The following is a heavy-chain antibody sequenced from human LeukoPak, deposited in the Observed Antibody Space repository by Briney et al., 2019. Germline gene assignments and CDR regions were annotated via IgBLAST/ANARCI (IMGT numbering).Heavy chain of an antibody. CDR3: AKGAYGSHWGGVHFDY. CDR2: ISGSGGST. J-gene: IGHJ4*02. V-gene: IGHV3-23*01. D-gene: IGHD3-16*01. Sequence: SGGSLRLSCAASGFTFSNYAMIWVRQAPGEGLVWVSVISGSGGSTHYADSLKGRFTISRDNSKNTFYLKMNSLRAEDTAIYNCAKGAYGSHWGGVHFDYWGQGTLVTVSS. CDR1: GFTFSNYA.